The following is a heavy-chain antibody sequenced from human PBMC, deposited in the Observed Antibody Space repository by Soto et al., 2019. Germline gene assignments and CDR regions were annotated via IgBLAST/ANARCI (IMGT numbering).Heavy chain of an antibody. D-gene: IGHD4-17*01. J-gene: IGHJ4*02. CDR3: ARDLSTDYGEGFDY. V-gene: IGHV3-21*01. Sequence: GGSLRLSCAASGFTFSSYSMNWVRQAPGKGLEWVSSISSSSSYIYYADSVKGRFTISRDNAKNSLYLQMNSLRAEDTAVYYCARDLSTDYGEGFDYWGQGTLVTVSS. CDR2: ISSSSSYI. CDR1: GFTFSSYS.